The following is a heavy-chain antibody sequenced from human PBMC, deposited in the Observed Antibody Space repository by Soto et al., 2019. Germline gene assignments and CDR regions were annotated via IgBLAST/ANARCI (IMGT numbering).Heavy chain of an antibody. J-gene: IGHJ5*02. CDR2: IYYSGTT. CDR3: ASLRCAGNTCQRFFDP. D-gene: IGHD2-21*01. V-gene: IGHV4-30-4*01. Sequence: QMQLQESGPGLVKPSQTLSLTCSVSGVSISSGDFYWNWIRQSPGKGLGGIGFIYYSGTTYFNPSRKSRLPMSIDTSKHQFSLKLSSVTAADTAFYHCASLRCAGNTCQRFFDPWGPGTLVTVSS. CDR1: GVSISSGDFY.